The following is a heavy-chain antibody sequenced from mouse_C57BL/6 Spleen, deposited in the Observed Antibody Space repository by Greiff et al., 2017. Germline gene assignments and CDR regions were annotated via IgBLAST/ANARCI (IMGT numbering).Heavy chain of an antibody. D-gene: IGHD2-4*01. J-gene: IGHJ4*01. V-gene: IGHV1-4*01. CDR3: ARSDDYGDYYAMDY. Sequence: VQLQQSGAELARPGASVKMSCKASGYTFTSYTMHWVKQRPGQGLEWIGYINPSSGYTKYNQKFKDKATLTADKSSSTAYMQLSSLTSEDSAVYYCARSDDYGDYYAMDYWGQGTSVTVSS. CDR1: GYTFTSYT. CDR2: INPSSGYT.